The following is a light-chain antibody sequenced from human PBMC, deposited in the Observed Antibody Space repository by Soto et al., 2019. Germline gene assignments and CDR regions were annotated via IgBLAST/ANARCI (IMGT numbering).Light chain of an antibody. J-gene: IGLJ1*01. CDR1: NSDVGGYDY. V-gene: IGLV2-14*01. CDR2: EVS. Sequence: QSALTQPASVSGSPGQSITISCTGTNSDVGGYDYVSWYQLHPGKAPKLMVFEVSNRPSGVSYRFSGSKSGNTASLTISGLQAEDEADYFRSSYSISTAYLFGTGTKLIVL. CDR3: SSYSISTAYL.